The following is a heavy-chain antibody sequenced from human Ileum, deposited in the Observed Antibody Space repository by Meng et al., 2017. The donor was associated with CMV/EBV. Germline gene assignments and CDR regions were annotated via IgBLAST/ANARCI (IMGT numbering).Heavy chain of an antibody. J-gene: IGHJ4*02. CDR3: ARFLGIVGATHDGY. D-gene: IGHD1-26*01. CDR2: ISYDGSNK. Sequence: GGSLRLSCAASGFTFRSYAMHWVRQAPGKGLEWVAVISYDGSNKYYADSVKGRFTISRDNSKNTLYLQMNSLRAEDTAVYYCARFLGIVGATHDGYWGQGTLVTVSS. CDR1: GFTFRSYA. V-gene: IGHV3-30*04.